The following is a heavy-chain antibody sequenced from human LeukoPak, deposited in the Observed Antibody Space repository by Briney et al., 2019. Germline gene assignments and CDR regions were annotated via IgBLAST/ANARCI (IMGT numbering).Heavy chain of an antibody. V-gene: IGHV3-7*01. CDR2: IKEDGSET. D-gene: IGHD4/OR15-4a*01. Sequence: PGGSLRLSCTASGFTFSHSWMGWVGQAPGKGLEGVANIKEDGSETYYVDSVKGRFTISRDDAKNSLDLQMNSLRAEDTAVYYCARRKEVQTTFDYWGQGTLATVSS. CDR3: ARRKEVQTTFDY. CDR1: GFTFSHSW. J-gene: IGHJ4*02.